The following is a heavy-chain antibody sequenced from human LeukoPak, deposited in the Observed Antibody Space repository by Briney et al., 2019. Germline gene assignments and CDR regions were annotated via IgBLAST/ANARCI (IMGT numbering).Heavy chain of an antibody. J-gene: IGHJ4*02. V-gene: IGHV3-21*04. D-gene: IGHD5-18*01. CDR1: GFTFSSYS. Sequence: PGGSLRLSCAASGFTFSSYSMNWVRQAPGKGLEWVSSISSSSSYIYYADSVKGRFTISRDNAKNSLYLQMNSLRAEDTAVYYCAKDGRRGFSFGPAAYWGQGTLVTVSS. CDR3: AKDGRRGFSFGPAAY. CDR2: ISSSSSYI.